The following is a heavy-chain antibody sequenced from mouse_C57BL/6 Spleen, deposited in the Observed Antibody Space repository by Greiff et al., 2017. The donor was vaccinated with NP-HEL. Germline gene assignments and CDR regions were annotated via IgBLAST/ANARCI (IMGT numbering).Heavy chain of an antibody. D-gene: IGHD2-3*01. J-gene: IGHJ2*01. Sequence: EVQLQQSGPELVKPGASVKIPCKASGYTFTDYNMDWVKQSHGKSLEWIGDINPNNGGTIYNQKFKGKATLTVDKSSSTAYMELRSLTSEDTAVYYCARRGYWGYFDYWGQGTTLTVSS. V-gene: IGHV1-18*01. CDR3: ARRGYWGYFDY. CDR1: GYTFTDYN. CDR2: INPNNGGT.